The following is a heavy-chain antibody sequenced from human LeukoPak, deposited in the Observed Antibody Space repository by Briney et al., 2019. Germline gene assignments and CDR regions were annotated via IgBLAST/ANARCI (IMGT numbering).Heavy chain of an antibody. CDR1: GFTFSSYS. D-gene: IGHD5-24*01. CDR2: ISSSSSTI. CDR3: ARDRMATIYYFDY. Sequence: GGSLRLSCAASGFTFSSYSMNWVRQAPGKGLEWVSYISSSSSTIYYADSVKGRFAISRDNAKNSLYLQMNSLRAEDTAVYYCARDRMATIYYFDYWGQGTLVTVSS. J-gene: IGHJ4*02. V-gene: IGHV3-48*01.